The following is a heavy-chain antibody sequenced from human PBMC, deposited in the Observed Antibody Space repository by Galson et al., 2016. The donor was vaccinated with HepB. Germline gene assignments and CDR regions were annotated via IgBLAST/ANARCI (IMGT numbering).Heavy chain of an antibody. Sequence: SLRLSCAASGFPLGAYAMSWVRQAPGKGLEWVSGTVVVGDGRSYYTDSVKGRFTISRDNSKNTLYLQMNSLTAEDTAMYFCARDRGRGYCTSTACYAVAFDIWGQGTMVTVSS. J-gene: IGHJ3*02. D-gene: IGHD2-2*01. CDR3: ARDRGRGYCTSTACYAVAFDI. V-gene: IGHV3-23*01. CDR1: GFPLGAYA. CDR2: TVVVGDGRS.